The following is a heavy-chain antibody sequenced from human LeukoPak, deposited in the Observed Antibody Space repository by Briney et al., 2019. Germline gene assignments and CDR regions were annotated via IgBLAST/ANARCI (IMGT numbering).Heavy chain of an antibody. Sequence: GGSLRLSCAASGFTFSNYAMNWVRQAPGKGLQWVSSISGSGGNTYYADSVKGRFTISRDNSKNTLYLQMNSLSAEDTAVYYCAKGDRGYSGYVGYWGQGTLVTVSS. CDR3: AKGDRGYSGYVGY. J-gene: IGHJ4*02. V-gene: IGHV3-23*01. CDR1: GFTFSNYA. CDR2: ISGSGGNT. D-gene: IGHD5-12*01.